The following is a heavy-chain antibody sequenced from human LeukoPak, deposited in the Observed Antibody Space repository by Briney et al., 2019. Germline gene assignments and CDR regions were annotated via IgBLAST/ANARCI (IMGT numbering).Heavy chain of an antibody. CDR1: GFTFDDYA. CDR3: AKVGQGFDFDY. CDR2: INGDGGST. D-gene: IGHD1-26*01. Sequence: LTGGSLRLSCAASGFTFDDYAMHWVRQAPGKGLDWVALINGDGGSTYYADSVKGRFTVSRDNSKNSLYLQMNSLRTEDTALYFCAKVGQGFDFDYWGQGTLVTVSS. J-gene: IGHJ4*02. V-gene: IGHV3-43*02.